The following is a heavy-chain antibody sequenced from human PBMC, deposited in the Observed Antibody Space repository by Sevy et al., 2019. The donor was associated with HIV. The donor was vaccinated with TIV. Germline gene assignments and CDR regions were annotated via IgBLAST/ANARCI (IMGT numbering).Heavy chain of an antibody. V-gene: IGHV4-59*08. J-gene: IGHJ3*02. CDR2: VYYTGGT. CDR3: ARRNDFDI. CDR1: GGSINSDH. Sequence: SETLSLTCTVSGGSINSDHWNWIRQPPGKGLEWIGYVYYTGGTNYNPSLKNRVTISVDKTKNQFSLKLTSVTAADTAVYYCARRNDFDIWGQGTMVTVSS.